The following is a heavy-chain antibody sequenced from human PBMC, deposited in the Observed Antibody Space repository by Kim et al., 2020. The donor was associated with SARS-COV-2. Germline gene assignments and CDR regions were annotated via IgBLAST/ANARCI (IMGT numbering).Heavy chain of an antibody. J-gene: IGHJ4*02. V-gene: IGHV1-58*01. Sequence: SVKVSCKASGFTFTRSSVQWVRHARGQRIAWRGWIAVGSGNQNYAQKFQERVTITRDLSTSTAYMELSSLRSEDTSVYYCAADLDYYGSGVDLDYWGQGTLVTASS. D-gene: IGHD3-10*01. CDR3: AADLDYYGSGVDLDY. CDR2: IAVGSGNQ. CDR1: GFTFTRSS.